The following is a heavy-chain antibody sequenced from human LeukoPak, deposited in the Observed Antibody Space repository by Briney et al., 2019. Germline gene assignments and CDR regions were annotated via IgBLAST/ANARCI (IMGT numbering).Heavy chain of an antibody. J-gene: IGHJ5*02. CDR2: ISVYNGNT. D-gene: IGHD5-18*01. CDR1: GYTFTSFS. CDR3: ARRAPKPRYSGYSFYLDP. Sequence: GASVKVSCKASGYTFTSFSITWVRQAPGQGLEWMGWISVYNGNTNYAQKFQGRVTITADESTSTAYMELSSLRSEDTAVYYCARRAPKPRYSGYSFYLDPWGQGTLVTVSS. V-gene: IGHV1-18*01.